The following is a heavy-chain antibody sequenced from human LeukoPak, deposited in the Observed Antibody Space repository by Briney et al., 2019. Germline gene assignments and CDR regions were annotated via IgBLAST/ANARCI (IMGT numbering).Heavy chain of an antibody. Sequence: GESLKISCKGSGYSFTSFWIGWVRQMPGKGLEWMGIIYPGDSDTRYSPSFQGQVTMAADKSISTAYLQWSNLTASDTAIYYCARYFVYDITGFSFDYGGQEPLVTVSS. CDR3: ARYFVYDITGFSFDY. CDR2: IYPGDSDT. J-gene: IGHJ4*02. CDR1: GYSFTSFW. V-gene: IGHV5-51*01. D-gene: IGHD3-22*01.